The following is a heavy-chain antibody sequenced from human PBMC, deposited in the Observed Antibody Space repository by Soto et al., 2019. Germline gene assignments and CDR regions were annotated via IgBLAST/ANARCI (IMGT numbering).Heavy chain of an antibody. D-gene: IGHD3-16*01. CDR2: IKQDGSEK. Sequence: PGGSLRLSCAASGFTFSSYWMSWVRQAPGKGLEWVANIKQDGSEKYYVDSVKGRFTISRDNAKNSLYLQMNSLRAEDTAVYYCARVRVYYDYVWGSYVPFFDYWGQGTLVTVSS. J-gene: IGHJ4*02. CDR1: GFTFSSYW. V-gene: IGHV3-7*01. CDR3: ARVRVYYDYVWGSYVPFFDY.